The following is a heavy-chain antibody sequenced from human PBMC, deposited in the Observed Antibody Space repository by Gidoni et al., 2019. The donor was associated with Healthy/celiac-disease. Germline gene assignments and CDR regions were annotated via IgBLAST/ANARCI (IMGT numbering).Heavy chain of an antibody. CDR2: IKQDGSEN. CDR3: ARDDSGGWLRLVDAFDI. J-gene: IGHJ3*02. V-gene: IGHV3-7*05. D-gene: IGHD5-12*01. CDR1: RFTVSSER. Sequence: ERQLVESGGGWAQTGGALRPTGAASRFTVSSERMSWVRQAPGKGLEWVANIKQDGSENYYVDSVKGRFTISRDNAKNSLYLQMNSLRAEDTAVYYCARDDSGGWLRLVDAFDIWGQGTMVTVSS.